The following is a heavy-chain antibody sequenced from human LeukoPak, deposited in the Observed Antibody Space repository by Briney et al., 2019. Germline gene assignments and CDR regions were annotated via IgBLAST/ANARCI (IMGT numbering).Heavy chain of an antibody. CDR3: ARGGSGYDYVWGSYRYLWFDP. CDR2: IYYSGST. Sequence: SETLSLTCTVSGGSISSGDYYWSWIRQPPGKGLEWIGYIYYSGSTYYNPSLKSRVTISVDTSKNQFSLKLSSVAAADTAVYYCARGGSGYDYVWGSYRYLWFDPWGQGTLVTVSS. CDR1: GGSISSGDYY. V-gene: IGHV4-30-4*02. J-gene: IGHJ5*02. D-gene: IGHD3-16*02.